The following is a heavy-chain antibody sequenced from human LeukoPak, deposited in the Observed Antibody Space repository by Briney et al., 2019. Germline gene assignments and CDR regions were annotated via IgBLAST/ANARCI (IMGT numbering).Heavy chain of an antibody. CDR3: ARRPNHVLGTAMGWFDP. CDR2: IYYSGST. J-gene: IGHJ5*02. Sequence: PSETLSLTCTVSGGSISSGGYYWSWIRQHPGKGLEWIGYIYYSGSTYYNPSLKSRVTISVDTSKNQFSLKLSSVTAADTAVYYCARRPNHVLGTAMGWFDPWGQGTLVTVSS. D-gene: IGHD5-18*01. V-gene: IGHV4-31*03. CDR1: GGSISSGGYY.